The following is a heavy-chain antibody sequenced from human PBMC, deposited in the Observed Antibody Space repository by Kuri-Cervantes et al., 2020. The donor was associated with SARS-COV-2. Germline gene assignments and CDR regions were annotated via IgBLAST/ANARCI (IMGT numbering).Heavy chain of an antibody. J-gene: IGHJ6*02. D-gene: IGHD3-16*01. Sequence: GGSLRLSCAASGFTFSSYDMHWVRQATGKGLEWVSAIGTAGDTYYPGSVKGRFTISRENAKNSLYLQMNSLRAEDTAVYYCARDLGGPRFGGMDVWGQGTTVTVSS. CDR3: ARDLGGPRFGGMDV. V-gene: IGHV3-13*01. CDR1: GFTFSSYD. CDR2: IGTAGDT.